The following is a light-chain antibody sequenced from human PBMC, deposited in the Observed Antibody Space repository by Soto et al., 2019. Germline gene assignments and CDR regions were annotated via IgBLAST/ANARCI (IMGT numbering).Light chain of an antibody. J-gene: IGLJ1*01. Sequence: QSALTQPPSASGSPGQSVTISCTGSSSDFGDYHYVSWYQQHPGKAPKLMIYEVSNRPSGVSNRFSGSKSGNTASLTISGLQAEDEADYYCSSYTSSSTLVFGTGTKLTVL. CDR3: SSYTSSSTLV. CDR2: EVS. V-gene: IGLV2-14*01. CDR1: SSDFGDYHY.